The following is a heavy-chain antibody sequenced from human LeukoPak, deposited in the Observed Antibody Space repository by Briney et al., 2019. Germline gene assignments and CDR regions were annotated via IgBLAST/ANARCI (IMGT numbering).Heavy chain of an antibody. V-gene: IGHV3-74*01. Sequence: GGSLRLSCAASGLTFSSYWMHWVRQPPGEGLVWVSRINTDGSSTSYADSVKGRFTISRDNAKNTLYLQMSSLTVEDTAVYYCARDALGSSATPDYWGQGTLVTVSS. J-gene: IGHJ4*02. CDR1: GLTFSSYW. CDR2: INTDGSST. D-gene: IGHD6-6*01. CDR3: ARDALGSSATPDY.